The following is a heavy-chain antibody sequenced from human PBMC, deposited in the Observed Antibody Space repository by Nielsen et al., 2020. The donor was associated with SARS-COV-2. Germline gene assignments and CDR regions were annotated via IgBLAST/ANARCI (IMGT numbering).Heavy chain of an antibody. J-gene: IGHJ4*02. CDR3: ATAYWGR. V-gene: IGHV4-30-4*01. CDR2: IYFSGST. D-gene: IGHD7-27*01. Sequence: WIRQPPGKGLEWIGSIYFSGSTYYNPSLKRRLTISVDTSKNQCSLKVTSLTAADTAVYYCATAYWGRWGQGTLVTVSS.